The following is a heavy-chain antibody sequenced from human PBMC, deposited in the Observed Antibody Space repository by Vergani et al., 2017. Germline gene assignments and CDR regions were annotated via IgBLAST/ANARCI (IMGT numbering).Heavy chain of an antibody. D-gene: IGHD3-3*01. V-gene: IGHV1-69*01. CDR3: ARAGITIFGVVIYYYYGMDV. Sequence: QVQLVQSGAEVKKPGSSVKVSCKASGGTFSSYAISWVRQAPGQGLEWMGGIIPIFGTANYAQKFQGRVTITADESTSTAYMELSSLRSEDTAVYYCARAGITIFGVVIYYYYGMDVWGQGTTVTVSS. CDR2: IIPIFGTA. J-gene: IGHJ6*02. CDR1: GGTFSSYA.